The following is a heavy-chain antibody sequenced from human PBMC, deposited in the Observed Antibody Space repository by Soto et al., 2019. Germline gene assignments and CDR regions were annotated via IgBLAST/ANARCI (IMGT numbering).Heavy chain of an antibody. CDR1: GFTFSTYS. J-gene: IGHJ4*02. D-gene: IGHD1-7*01. CDR2: ISSRSDI. Sequence: GGSLRLSCVGSGFTFSTYSINWVRQAPGKGLEWVSSISSRSDIYYADSVKGRFTISRDNAKNSVSLQMNSLRAEDTAVYYCAKDLSNWNYDYWGQGTLVTVSS. CDR3: AKDLSNWNYDY. V-gene: IGHV3-21*01.